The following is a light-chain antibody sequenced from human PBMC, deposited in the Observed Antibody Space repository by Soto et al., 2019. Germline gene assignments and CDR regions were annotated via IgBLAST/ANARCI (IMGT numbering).Light chain of an antibody. CDR2: EVS. CDR1: SSDVGGYDY. CDR3: LSKRSDTTEV. J-gene: IGLJ1*01. Sequence: QSALTQPASMSGSPGQSITISCTGTSSDVGGYDYVSWYQQHPGKAPKLIIYEVSNRPAGVYNRFSGSKSANTASLTISGLQAEDEADYYCLSKRSDTTEVFGPGTKLTVL. V-gene: IGLV2-14*01.